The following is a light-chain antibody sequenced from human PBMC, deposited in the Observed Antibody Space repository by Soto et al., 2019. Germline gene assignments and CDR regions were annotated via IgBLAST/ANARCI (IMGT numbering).Light chain of an antibody. V-gene: IGKV3-15*01. J-gene: IGKJ2*01. CDR2: GAS. CDR3: KQYFKWRPYT. Sequence: ERVRPQAATSRSVAAVDRSARSCGGSESGCRHVAWYQQKPGQTPRLLIYGASTRASGVPPRFSGSRSGTEFTRTISSLQSDEFAVYYCKQYFKWRPYTFGQGTKVDI. CDR1: ESGCRH.